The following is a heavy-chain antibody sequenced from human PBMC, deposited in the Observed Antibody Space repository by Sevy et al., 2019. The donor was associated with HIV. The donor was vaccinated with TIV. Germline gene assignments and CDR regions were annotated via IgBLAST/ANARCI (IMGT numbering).Heavy chain of an antibody. J-gene: IGHJ3*02. CDR3: ARGGYYYDSSGYYYDYAFDI. Sequence: GESLKISCAASGFTFSSYGMHWVRQAPGKGLEWVAVIWYDASNKYYADSVKGRFTISRDNSKNTLYLQMNSLRAEDTAVYYCARGGYYYDSSGYYYDYAFDIWAQGTMVTVSS. CDR1: GFTFSSYG. V-gene: IGHV3-33*01. CDR2: IWYDASNK. D-gene: IGHD3-22*01.